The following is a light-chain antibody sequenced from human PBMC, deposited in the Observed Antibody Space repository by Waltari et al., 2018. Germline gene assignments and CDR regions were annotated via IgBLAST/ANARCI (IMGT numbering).Light chain of an antibody. J-gene: IGKJ2*01. Sequence: EIVLTQSPGTLSLSPGERANLSCRASPSVSSGFLAWFQQKPGQPPRLLILGSSSRATGIPDRFSGSGSGTDFTLTITRLEPEDFAVYYCQQYDTSPFTFGQGTKLEIK. CDR3: QQYDTSPFT. CDR1: PSVSSGF. V-gene: IGKV3-20*01. CDR2: GSS.